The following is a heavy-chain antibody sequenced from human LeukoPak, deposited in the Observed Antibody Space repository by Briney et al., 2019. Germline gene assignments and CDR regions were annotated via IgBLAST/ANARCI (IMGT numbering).Heavy chain of an antibody. CDR3: AKDLWFGELLSKGPLDY. V-gene: IGHV3-30*02. Sequence: GGSLRLSCAASGFTFSSYGMHWVRQAPGKGLEWVAFIRYDGSNKYYADSVKGRFTISRDNSKNTLYLQMNSLRAEDTAVYYCAKDLWFGELLSKGPLDYWGQGTLVTVSS. CDR2: IRYDGSNK. J-gene: IGHJ4*02. CDR1: GFTFSSYG. D-gene: IGHD3-10*01.